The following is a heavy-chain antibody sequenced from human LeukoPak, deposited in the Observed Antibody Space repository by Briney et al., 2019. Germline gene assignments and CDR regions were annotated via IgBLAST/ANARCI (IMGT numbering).Heavy chain of an antibody. J-gene: IGHJ6*03. D-gene: IGHD3-10*01. CDR2: ISGDGDRT. V-gene: IGHV3-43*02. Sequence: GGSLRLSCAASGFTFDDYAMHWVRQAPEKGLEWVSLISGDGDRTYYADPVKGRFTISRDNSKNSLYLQMNSLRTEDTALYYCAKDTIPYGRSYYYMDVWGKGATVTVSS. CDR1: GFTFDDYA. CDR3: AKDTIPYGRSYYYMDV.